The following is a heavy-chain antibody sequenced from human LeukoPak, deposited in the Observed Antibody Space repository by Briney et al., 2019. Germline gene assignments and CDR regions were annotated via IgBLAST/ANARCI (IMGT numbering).Heavy chain of an antibody. J-gene: IGHJ4*02. CDR3: AKVSFVAAPSNPFDY. CDR2: ISGSGGST. V-gene: IGHV3-23*01. D-gene: IGHD6-6*01. CDR1: GFILSSYA. Sequence: WGSLRLSCAASGFILSSYAMSWVRQAPGKGLEWVSAISGSGGSTYYADSVKGRFTISRDNSKNTLYLQMNSLRAEDTAVYYCAKVSFVAAPSNPFDYWGQGTLVTVSS.